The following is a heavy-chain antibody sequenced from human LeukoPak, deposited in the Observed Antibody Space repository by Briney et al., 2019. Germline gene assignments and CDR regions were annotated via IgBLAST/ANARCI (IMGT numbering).Heavy chain of an antibody. CDR3: AKDPGPEQLPPFYYYYMDV. V-gene: IGHV3-30*02. Sequence: TGGSLRLSCAASGFTFSSYGMHWVRQAPGKGLEWVAFIRYDGSNKYYADSVKGRFTISRDNSKNTLYLQMNSLRAEDTAVYYCAKDPGPEQLPPFYYYYMDVWGKGTTVTVSS. CDR2: IRYDGSNK. D-gene: IGHD6-6*01. CDR1: GFTFSSYG. J-gene: IGHJ6*03.